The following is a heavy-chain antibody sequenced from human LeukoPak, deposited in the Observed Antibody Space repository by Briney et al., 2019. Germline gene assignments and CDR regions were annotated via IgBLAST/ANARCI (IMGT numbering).Heavy chain of an antibody. V-gene: IGHV1-69-2*01. CDR2: VDPEDGET. Sequence: GSSVKVSCKVSGYTFTDYYMHWVQQAPGKGLEWMGLVDPEDGETIYAEKFQGRVTITADTSTDTAYMELSSLRSEDTAVYYCATGKGDYYYYMDVWGKGTTVTVSS. J-gene: IGHJ6*03. CDR3: ATGKGDYYYYMDV. CDR1: GYTFTDYY.